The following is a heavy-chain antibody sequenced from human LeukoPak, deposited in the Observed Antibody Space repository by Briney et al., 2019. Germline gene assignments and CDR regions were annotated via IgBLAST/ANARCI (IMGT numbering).Heavy chain of an antibody. CDR2: IDPSDSYT. J-gene: IGHJ6*02. V-gene: IGHV5-10-1*01. D-gene: IGHD3-10*01. CDR3: ARRGYYYYGMDV. CDR1: GHSFTSYW. Sequence: GEPLKISCQDSGHSFTSYWISWVRQMPGKGLEWMGRIDPSDSYTNYSPSFQGHVTISVDKSISTAYLQWTSLKSSDSAMYYCARRGYYYYGMDVWGQGTTVTVSS.